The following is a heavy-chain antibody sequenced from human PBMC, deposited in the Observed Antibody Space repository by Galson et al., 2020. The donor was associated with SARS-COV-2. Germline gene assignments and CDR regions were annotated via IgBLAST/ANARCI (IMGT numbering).Heavy chain of an antibody. CDR2: ISWNSGSI. V-gene: IGHV3-9*01. CDR1: GFTFDDYA. CDR3: AKDLYHGGHYYYYGMDV. D-gene: IGHD2-2*01. J-gene: IGHJ6*02. Sequence: GGSLRLSCAASGFTFDDYAMHWVRQAPGKGLEWVSGISWNSGSIGYADSVKGRFTISRDNAKNSLYLQMNSLRAEDTALYYCAKDLYHGGHYYYYGMDVWGQGTTVTVSS.